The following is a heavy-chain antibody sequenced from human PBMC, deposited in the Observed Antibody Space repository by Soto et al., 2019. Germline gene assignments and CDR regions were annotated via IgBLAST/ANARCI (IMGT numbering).Heavy chain of an antibody. D-gene: IGHD2-2*02. J-gene: IGHJ5*02. CDR3: ALHTFYFCQSPQYNNWFDP. Sequence: SEPLSHTCVVPGYSISRGYYWGWIRQPPGKALAWIGSIYHSGKTYYNPSLKSRVTLPVDTSKNQFSLKLSSVTAADTAVYYCALHTFYFCQSPQYNNWFDPWGQGTLVTVPS. CDR2: IYHSGKT. CDR1: GYSISRGYY. V-gene: IGHV4-38-2*01.